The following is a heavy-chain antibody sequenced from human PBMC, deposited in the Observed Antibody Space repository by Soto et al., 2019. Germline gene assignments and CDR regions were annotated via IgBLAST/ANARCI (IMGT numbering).Heavy chain of an antibody. Sequence: EVQLVESGGGLVQPGGSLRLSCAASGFTVSSNYVSWVRQAPGKGLEWVSVVYSGGSTYYADSVKGRFTSTRDNSKNTFYLQMNSLRAEDTAVYYCAGHSHKDYRGQRTLVTVSS. CDR1: GFTVSSNY. CDR2: VYSGGST. V-gene: IGHV3-66*04. CDR3: AGHSHKDY. J-gene: IGHJ4*02.